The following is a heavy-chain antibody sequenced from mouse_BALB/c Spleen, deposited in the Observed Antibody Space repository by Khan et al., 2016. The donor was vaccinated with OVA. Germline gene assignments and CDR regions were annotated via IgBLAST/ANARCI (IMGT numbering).Heavy chain of an antibody. D-gene: IGHD2-14*01. CDR1: GFNIKDTY. V-gene: IGHV14-3*02. J-gene: IGHJ4*01. Sequence: VQLQQSGAELVKPGASVKLSCTASGFNIKDTYMHWVKQRPEEGLEWIGKIDPANGNTKYDPKFQGKATITADTSSNTAYLQLSSLTAEDTAVYYCARTYDGTMDYWGQGTSVTVSS. CDR3: ARTYDGTMDY. CDR2: IDPANGNT.